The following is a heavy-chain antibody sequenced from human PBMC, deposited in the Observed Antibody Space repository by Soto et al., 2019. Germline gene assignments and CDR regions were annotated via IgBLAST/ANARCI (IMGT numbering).Heavy chain of an antibody. CDR2: VSAYNRNT. V-gene: IGHV1-18*01. CDR1: GYTFSNYG. D-gene: IGHD1-26*01. Sequence: QVQLVQSGPEVKKPGASVKVSCKGSGYTFSNYGVTWVRQAPGQGLERLGGVSAYNRNTDYAQKFEERATMTIDTSTNTAYLELRGLTPDDTAVYYCARERRWEPLLYWGQGPL. CDR3: ARERRWEPLLY. J-gene: IGHJ4*02.